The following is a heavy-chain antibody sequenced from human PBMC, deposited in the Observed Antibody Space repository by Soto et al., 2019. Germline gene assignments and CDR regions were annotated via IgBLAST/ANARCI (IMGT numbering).Heavy chain of an antibody. Sequence: QVQLVQSGAEVKKPGSSVKVSCKASGGTFSSYAISWVRQAPGQGLEWMGGIIPIFDTANYAQKFQGRVTITADESTSTAYMGLSSLRSEVTAVYYCARHDCISSSCYYYYYYGMDVWGQGTTVTVSS. V-gene: IGHV1-69*12. CDR1: GGTFSSYA. D-gene: IGHD2-2*01. CDR3: ARHDCISSSCYYYYYYGMDV. J-gene: IGHJ6*02. CDR2: IIPIFDTA.